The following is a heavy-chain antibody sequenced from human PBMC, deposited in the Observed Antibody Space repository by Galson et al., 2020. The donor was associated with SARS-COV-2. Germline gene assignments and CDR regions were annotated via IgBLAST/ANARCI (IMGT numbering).Heavy chain of an antibody. D-gene: IGHD6-13*01. J-gene: IGHJ3*02. V-gene: IGHV3-72*01. CDR1: GFTFSDHY. CDR3: AREGYSSSRDAFDI. CDR2: TRDKANSYTT. Sequence: GESLKISCAASGFTFSDHYMDWVRQAPGKGLEWVGRTRDKANSYTTEYAASVKNRFTISRDDSKNSLHLQMDSLKTEDTAVYYCAREGYSSSRDAFDIWGQETMVTVSS.